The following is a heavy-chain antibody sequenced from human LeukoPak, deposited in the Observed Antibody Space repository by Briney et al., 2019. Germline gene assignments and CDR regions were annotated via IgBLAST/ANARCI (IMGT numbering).Heavy chain of an antibody. V-gene: IGHV3-23*01. D-gene: IGHD3-22*01. CDR1: GFTFSSYA. Sequence: GSLRLSCAASGFTFSSYAMSWVRQAPGKGLEWVSAISGSGGSTYYADSVKGRFTISRDNSKNTLYLQMNSLRAEDTAVYYCAKDGTYDSSGYYSTDAFDIWGQGTMVTVSS. CDR2: ISGSGGST. CDR3: AKDGTYDSSGYYSTDAFDI. J-gene: IGHJ3*02.